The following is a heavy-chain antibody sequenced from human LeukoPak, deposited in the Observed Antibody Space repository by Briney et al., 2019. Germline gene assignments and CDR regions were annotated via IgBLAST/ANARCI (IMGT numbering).Heavy chain of an antibody. J-gene: IGHJ4*02. CDR1: GFTFSSYS. V-gene: IGHV3-21*01. CDR2: IRFTGSYI. D-gene: IGHD5-24*01. CDR3: ARAAPRRDGYNSDY. Sequence: GGSLRLSCAASGFTFSSYSMNWVRQAPGRGLEWVSSIRFTGSYIYYADSVKGRFTISRDDAKNLLSLQMISLRVEDTAVYYCARAAPRRDGYNSDYWGQGTLVTVSS.